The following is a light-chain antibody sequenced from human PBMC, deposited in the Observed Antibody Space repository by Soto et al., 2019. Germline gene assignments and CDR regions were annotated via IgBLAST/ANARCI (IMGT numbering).Light chain of an antibody. CDR1: SSDVGGYNY. Sequence: QSALTQPASVSGSPGQSITISCTGTSSDVGGYNYVSWYQQRPGKAPKLIIYEVSDRPSGVSNRFSGSKSGNTASLIISGLQTEDEADYYCSSGSSVSFSLFGTGTKVTVL. V-gene: IGLV2-14*01. CDR3: SSGSSVSFSL. CDR2: EVS. J-gene: IGLJ1*01.